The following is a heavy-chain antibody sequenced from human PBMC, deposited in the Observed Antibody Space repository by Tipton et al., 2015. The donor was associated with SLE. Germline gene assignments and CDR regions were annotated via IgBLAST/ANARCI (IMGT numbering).Heavy chain of an antibody. CDR1: AGSISSSTYY. V-gene: IGHV4-31*03. CDR2: IHDSGST. D-gene: IGHD2-21*02. Sequence: TLSLTCTVSAGSISSSTYYWSWIRQFPGKGLECIGYIHDSGSTYYNPSLQSRANISPGTSASQFSLHLTSVTAADTAVYYCARSAGDRKLGRLDFRARGPLVSVSS. CDR3: ARSAGDRKLGRLDF. J-gene: IGHJ2*01.